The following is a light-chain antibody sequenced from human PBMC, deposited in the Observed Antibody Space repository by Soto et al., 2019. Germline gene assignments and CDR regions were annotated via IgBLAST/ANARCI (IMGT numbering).Light chain of an antibody. CDR2: DAS. Sequence: TQSPCALSLSPGGRATLSCRASPSVSRYLAWYQQKPRQXPXXLICDASNRATSTPARCIVSGSATDFTLTLSSLSPEDSAFDDWQHRRNSRTFGQGTKVDIK. V-gene: IGKV3-11*01. CDR1: PSVSRY. J-gene: IGKJ1*01. CDR3: QHRRNSRT.